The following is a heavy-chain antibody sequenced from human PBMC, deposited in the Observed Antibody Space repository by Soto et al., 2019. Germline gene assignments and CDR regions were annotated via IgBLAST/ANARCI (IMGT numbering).Heavy chain of an antibody. CDR3: AKDSVVASGATLDY. Sequence: VQLVESGGGVVQPGRSLRLSCAASGFTFSRFGLHWVRQAPGKGLEWVAFISYDGRNKDYADSVKGRFTISRDNSKNTLYLQMNSLRAEDTAVYYCAKDSVVASGATLDYWGQGTLVTVSS. V-gene: IGHV3-30*18. J-gene: IGHJ4*02. D-gene: IGHD5-12*01. CDR1: GFTFSRFG. CDR2: ISYDGRNK.